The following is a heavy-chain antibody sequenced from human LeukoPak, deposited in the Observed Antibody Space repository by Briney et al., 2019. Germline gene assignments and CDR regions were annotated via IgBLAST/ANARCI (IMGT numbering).Heavy chain of an antibody. CDR2: IKQDGSEK. CDR1: GFTFSTYW. CDR3: ARGSSSRFY. Sequence: PGGSLRLSCAASGFTFSTYWMSWVRQAPGKGLDWVANIKQDGSEKYYVDSVKGRFTISRDNTKNSLYLQMNSLRAEDTAVYYCARGSSSRFYWGQGTLVTVSS. D-gene: IGHD2-2*01. J-gene: IGHJ4*02. V-gene: IGHV3-7*03.